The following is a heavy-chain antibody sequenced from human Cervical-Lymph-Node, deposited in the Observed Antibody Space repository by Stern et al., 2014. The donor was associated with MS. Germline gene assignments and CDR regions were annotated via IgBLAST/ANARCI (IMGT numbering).Heavy chain of an antibody. Sequence: QVQLVQSGAEVRKPGASVRVSCKASGDTFTTYDINWVRQAPGQGLEWMGWMNPISGHTGYAQKLQGRVTMTRNTSINTAYMELNSLRSEDTAVYYCARGNDFRGLRAFDYWGQGTLVTVSS. J-gene: IGHJ4*02. CDR2: MNPISGHT. D-gene: IGHD3/OR15-3a*01. CDR3: ARGNDFRGLRAFDY. V-gene: IGHV1-8*01. CDR1: GDTFTTYD.